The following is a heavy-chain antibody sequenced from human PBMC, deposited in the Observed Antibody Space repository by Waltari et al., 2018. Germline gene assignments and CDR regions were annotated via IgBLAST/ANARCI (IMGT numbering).Heavy chain of an antibody. D-gene: IGHD1-1*01. CDR2: MNPNSGNT. J-gene: IGHJ3*02. V-gene: IGHV1-8*01. CDR1: GYTFTSYD. CDR3: ATRNWKGGRYGGNSGDAFDI. Sequence: QVQLVQSGAEVKKPGASVKVSCKASGYTFTSYDINWVRQATGQGLEWMGWMNPNSGNTGYAQKFQGRVTMTRNTSISTAYMELSSLRSEDTAVYYCATRNWKGGRYGGNSGDAFDIWGQGTMVTVSS.